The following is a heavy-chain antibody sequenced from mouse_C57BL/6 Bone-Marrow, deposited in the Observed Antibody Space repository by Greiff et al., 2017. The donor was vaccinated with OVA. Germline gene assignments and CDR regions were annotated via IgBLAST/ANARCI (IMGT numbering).Heavy chain of an antibody. J-gene: IGHJ4*01. CDR3: ARKEDYGSSYAMDY. CDR2: ISYDGSN. Sequence: EVQLQQSGPGLVKPSQSLSLTCSVTGYSITSGYYWNWIRQFPGNKLEWMGYISYDGSNNYNPSLKNRISITRDTSKNQFFLKLNSVITEDTATYYCARKEDYGSSYAMDYWGQGTSVTVSS. CDR1: GYSITSGYY. V-gene: IGHV3-6*01. D-gene: IGHD1-1*01.